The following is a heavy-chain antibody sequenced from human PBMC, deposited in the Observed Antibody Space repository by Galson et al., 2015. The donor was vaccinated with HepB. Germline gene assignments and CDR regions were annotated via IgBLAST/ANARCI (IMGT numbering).Heavy chain of an antibody. CDR1: GFTFSNYA. D-gene: IGHD2-15*01. Sequence: SLRLSCAGTGFTFSNYAMSWVRRAPGKGLEWVAAISLSGDRTYYAESMKGRFTISRDIFKSTLYLQMNSLRAEDTAVYYCHYYCSGSSCYSGWFDPWGQGTLVTVSS. J-gene: IGHJ5*02. CDR2: ISLSGDRT. CDR3: HYYCSGSSCYSGWFDP. V-gene: IGHV3-23*01.